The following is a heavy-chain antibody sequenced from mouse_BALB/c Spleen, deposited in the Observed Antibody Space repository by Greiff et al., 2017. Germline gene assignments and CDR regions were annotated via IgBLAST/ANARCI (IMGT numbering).Heavy chain of an antibody. CDR2: IWGDGST. CDR3: ARGRYDGDGYAMDY. CDR1: GFSLTGYG. Sequence: VKLKESGPGLVAPSQSLSITCTVSGFSLTGYGVNWVRQPPGKGLEWLGMIWGDGSTDYNSALKSRLSISKDNSKSQVFLKMNSLQTDDTARYYCARGRYDGDGYAMDYWGQGTSVTVSS. V-gene: IGHV2-6-7*01. J-gene: IGHJ4*01. D-gene: IGHD2-14*01.